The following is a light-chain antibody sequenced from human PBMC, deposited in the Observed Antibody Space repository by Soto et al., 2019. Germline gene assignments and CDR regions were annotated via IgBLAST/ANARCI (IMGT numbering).Light chain of an antibody. CDR1: SSDVGSYNY. CDR2: DVN. Sequence: QSALTQPASVSGSPGQSITISCIGTSSDVGSYNYVSWYQQHPGKVPKLVIYDVNNRPSGVSNRFSGSKSGNTASLTISGLQAEDESDYYCSSYTSSSTSLVFGTGTKLTVL. CDR3: SSYTSSSTSLV. J-gene: IGLJ1*01. V-gene: IGLV2-14*01.